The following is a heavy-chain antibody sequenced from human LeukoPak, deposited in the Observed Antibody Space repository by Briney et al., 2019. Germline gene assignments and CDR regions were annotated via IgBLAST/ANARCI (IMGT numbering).Heavy chain of an antibody. Sequence: GGSLRLSCVASGFTFSNYNMKWVRQAPGKGLEGVSDISSSSTTIYYADSVKGRFTISRDNSKNTLYLQINSLRAEDTAVYYCARDSYTVEGYFQHWGQGTLVTVSS. CDR2: ISSSSTTI. CDR1: GFTFSNYN. J-gene: IGHJ1*01. CDR3: ARDSYTVEGYFQH. D-gene: IGHD4-23*01. V-gene: IGHV3-48*01.